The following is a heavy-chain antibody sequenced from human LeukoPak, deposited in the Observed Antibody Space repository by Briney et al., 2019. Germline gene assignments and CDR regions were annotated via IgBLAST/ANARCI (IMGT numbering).Heavy chain of an antibody. D-gene: IGHD3-22*01. Sequence: SETLSLTCTVSGGSISSYYWSWIRQPAGKGLEWIGRIFTSGGTNYNPSLKSRVTLSVDTSKNQFYLKLSSVTAADSAMDCCASHGDYDSSGYDAFDIWGQGTMVTVSS. CDR2: IFTSGGT. V-gene: IGHV4-4*07. J-gene: IGHJ3*02. CDR3: ASHGDYDSSGYDAFDI. CDR1: GGSISSYY.